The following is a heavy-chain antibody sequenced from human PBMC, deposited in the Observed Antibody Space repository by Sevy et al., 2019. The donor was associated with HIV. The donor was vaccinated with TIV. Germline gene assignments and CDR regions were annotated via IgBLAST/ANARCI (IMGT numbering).Heavy chain of an antibody. J-gene: IGHJ5*02. V-gene: IGHV3-23*01. D-gene: IGHD2-21*02. CDR3: AKERKYCPRDCYSPPTRFDP. Sequence: GGCLRLSCAASGFSFSKFAMSWVRQAPGKGLEWVAGMSGGGGSIFYADSVKGRFIFSRDNFRNTLHLQMNSLRVEDTAVYFCAKERKYCPRDCYSPPTRFDPWGQGTLVTVSS. CDR1: GFSFSKFA. CDR2: MSGGGGSI.